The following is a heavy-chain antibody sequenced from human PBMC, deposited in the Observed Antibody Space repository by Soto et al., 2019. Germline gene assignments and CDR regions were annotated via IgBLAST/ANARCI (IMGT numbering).Heavy chain of an antibody. CDR3: ARKGYSSGWYQEIDY. V-gene: IGHV4-34*01. CDR1: GGSFSGYY. Sequence: QVQLQQWGAGLLKPSETLSLTCAVYGGSFSGYYWSWIRQPSRKGLEWIGEINHSGSTNYNPSLKSRVTISVDTSKNQFYLKLSSVTAADTAVYYCARKGYSSGWYQEIDYWGQGTLVTVSS. J-gene: IGHJ4*02. D-gene: IGHD6-19*01. CDR2: INHSGST.